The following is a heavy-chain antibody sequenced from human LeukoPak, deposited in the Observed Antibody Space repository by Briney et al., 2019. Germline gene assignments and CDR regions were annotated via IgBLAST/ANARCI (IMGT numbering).Heavy chain of an antibody. CDR3: ARDGVSCSSTSCYYYYYYMDV. CDR1: GFTFSSYG. Sequence: PGGSLRLSCAASGFTFSSYGMHWVRQAPGKGLEWVAVISYDGSNKYYADSVKGRFTTSRDNSKNTLYLQMNSLRAEDTAVYYCARDGVSCSSTSCYYYYYYMDVWGKGPTVTVSS. J-gene: IGHJ6*03. CDR2: ISYDGSNK. V-gene: IGHV3-30*03. D-gene: IGHD2-2*01.